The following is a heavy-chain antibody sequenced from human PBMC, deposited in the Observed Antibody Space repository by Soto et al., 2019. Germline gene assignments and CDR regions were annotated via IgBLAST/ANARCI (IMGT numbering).Heavy chain of an antibody. CDR1: GFTLSSYA. CDR2: ISGSGIST. V-gene: IGHV3-23*01. CDR3: AKEPVGPDWYFDL. J-gene: IGHJ2*01. Sequence: GGSLELSCAASGFTLSSYAMSWVRQAPGKGLEWVSGISGSGISTHYADSVKGRFTVSRDNSKNTLYLQMNSLRAEDTAVYNCAKEPVGPDWYFDLWGRGTLVTVSS.